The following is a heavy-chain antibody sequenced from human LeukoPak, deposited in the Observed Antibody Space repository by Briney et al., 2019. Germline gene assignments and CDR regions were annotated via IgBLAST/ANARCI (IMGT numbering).Heavy chain of an antibody. J-gene: IGHJ4*02. V-gene: IGHV4-59*01. CDR1: GGSITNY. CDR3: ARYRANLRYFDWLSTPGAFDI. Sequence: PSETLSLTCTVSGGSITNYWAWIRQPPGKGLEWIGNIYYTGGTKYNPSLKSRVTISVDTSKNQFSLKLSSVTAADTAVYYCARYRANLRYFDWLSTPGAFDIWGQGTLVTVSS. D-gene: IGHD3-9*01. CDR2: IYYTGGT.